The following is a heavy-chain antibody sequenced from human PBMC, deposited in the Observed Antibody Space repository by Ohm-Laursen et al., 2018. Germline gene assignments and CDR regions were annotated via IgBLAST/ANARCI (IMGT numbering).Heavy chain of an antibody. J-gene: IGHJ6*02. Sequence: SLRLSCAASGFTFKSYGMHWVRQPPSKGLEWLAIISYDGSNTNYADSVKGRFTVSRDNSENTLYLQMNSLGAEDTAVYYCAEEGSSTSQFYYYYYGMDVWGQGTTVTVSS. V-gene: IGHV3-30*18. CDR3: AEEGSSTSQFYYYYYGMDV. CDR2: ISYDGSNT. CDR1: GFTFKSYG. D-gene: IGHD2-2*01.